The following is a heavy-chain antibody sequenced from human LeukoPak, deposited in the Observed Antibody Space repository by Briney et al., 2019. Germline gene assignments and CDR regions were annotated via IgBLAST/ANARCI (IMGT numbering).Heavy chain of an antibody. Sequence: GGSLRLSCAASGFTFSSYSMNWVRQAPGKGLEWVSSISSSSSYIYYAGSVKGRFTISRDNAKDSLYLQMNSLRTEDTAVYYCARLATNGGYGYWGQGTLVTVSS. D-gene: IGHD5-12*01. CDR1: GFTFSSYS. CDR2: ISSSSSYI. J-gene: IGHJ4*02. V-gene: IGHV3-21*01. CDR3: ARLATNGGYGY.